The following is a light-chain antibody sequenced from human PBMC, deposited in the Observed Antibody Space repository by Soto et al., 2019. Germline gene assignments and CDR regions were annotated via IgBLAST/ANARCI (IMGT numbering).Light chain of an antibody. J-gene: IGLJ1*01. CDR3: SSYTRSDTYV. CDR2: DVG. Sequence: QSVLTQPASVSGSPGQSIAISCTGTSSDIGAYNWVSWYQQHLGKAPKLMIYDVGYRPSGVSNRFSGSISGNTASLTISGLQAEDEAVYYCSSYTRSDTYVFGSGTKVTVL. V-gene: IGLV2-14*03. CDR1: SSDIGAYNW.